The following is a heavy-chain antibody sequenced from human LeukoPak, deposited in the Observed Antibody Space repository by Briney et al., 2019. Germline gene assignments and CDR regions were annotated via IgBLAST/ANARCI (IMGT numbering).Heavy chain of an antibody. CDR2: INHSGST. CDR1: GGSISSYY. Sequence: SETLSLTCTVSGGSISSYYWNWIRQPPGKGLEWIGEINHSGSTNYNPSLKSRVTISVDTSKNQFSLKLSSVTAADTAVYYCARGLLRYFDWPRRDYFDYWGQGTLVTVSS. J-gene: IGHJ4*02. V-gene: IGHV4-34*01. CDR3: ARGLLRYFDWPRRDYFDY. D-gene: IGHD3-9*01.